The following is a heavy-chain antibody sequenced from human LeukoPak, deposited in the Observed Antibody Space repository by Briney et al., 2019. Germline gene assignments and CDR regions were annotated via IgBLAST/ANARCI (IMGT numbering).Heavy chain of an antibody. CDR3: ARHKGLRYFDWRNWFDP. Sequence: GESLKISCKGSGYTFTSYWIGWVRQMPGKGLEWMGIIYPGDSDTRYSPSFQGQVTITADKSISTAYLQWSSLKASDTAMYYCARHKGLRYFDWRNWFDPWGQGTLVTVSS. D-gene: IGHD3-9*01. CDR1: GYTFTSYW. J-gene: IGHJ5*02. V-gene: IGHV5-51*01. CDR2: IYPGDSDT.